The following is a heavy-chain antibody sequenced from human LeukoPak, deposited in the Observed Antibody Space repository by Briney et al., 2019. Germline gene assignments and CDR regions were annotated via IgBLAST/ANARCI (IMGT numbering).Heavy chain of an antibody. CDR1: GGSISSYY. V-gene: IGHV4-4*09. J-gene: IGHJ6*03. D-gene: IGHD6-19*01. CDR2: IYTSGST. Sequence: TSETLSLTCTVSGGSISSYYWSWIRQPPGKGLEWIGYIYTSGSTNYNPSLKSRVTISVDTSKNQFSLKLSSVTAAGTAVYYCARHAVAGWAYYYYMDVWGKGTTVTVSS. CDR3: ARHAVAGWAYYYYMDV.